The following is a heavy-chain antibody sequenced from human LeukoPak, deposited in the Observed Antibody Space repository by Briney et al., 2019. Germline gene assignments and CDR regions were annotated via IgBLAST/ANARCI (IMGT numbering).Heavy chain of an antibody. CDR2: IKQDGSEK. CDR3: ARGAYDILTGYRRFDY. Sequence: GGSLRLSCAASGFTFSSYWMSWVRQAPGKGLEWVANIKQDGSEKYYVDSVKGRFTISRDNAKNSLYLQMNSLRAEDTAVYYCARGAYDILTGYRRFDYWGQGTLVTVSS. V-gene: IGHV3-7*01. J-gene: IGHJ4*02. D-gene: IGHD3-9*01. CDR1: GFTFSSYW.